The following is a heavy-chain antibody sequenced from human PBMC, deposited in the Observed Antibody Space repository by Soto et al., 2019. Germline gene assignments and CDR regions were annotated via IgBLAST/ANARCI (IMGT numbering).Heavy chain of an antibody. CDR1: GFTFNGAW. CDR2: VKSKVDGGSI. D-gene: IGHD3-16*01. J-gene: IGHJ4*02. CDR3: SADLPDWGAYAFDY. V-gene: IGHV3-15*07. Sequence: EVLLVESGGGLVEPGGSLRLSCAASGFTFNGAWMNWVRQAPGKGLEWVGRVKSKVDGGSIDYAAPVRGRFTISRDDSRNTVDLQMNSLSAEDSAMYYCSADLPDWGAYAFDYWGQGTLVTVSS.